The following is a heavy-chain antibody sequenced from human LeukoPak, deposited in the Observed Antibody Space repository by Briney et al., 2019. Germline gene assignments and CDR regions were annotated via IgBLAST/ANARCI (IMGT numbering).Heavy chain of an antibody. J-gene: IGHJ6*02. CDR1: GGSFSGYY. CDR2: INHSGST. CDR3: ARASPPGIAAAGTAVYYGMDV. V-gene: IGHV4-34*01. Sequence: SETLSLTCAVYGGSFSGYYWSWIRQPPGKGLEWIGEINHSGSTNYNPSLKSRVIISVDTSKNQFSLKLSSVTAADTAVYYCARASPPGIAAAGTAVYYGMDVWGQGTTVTVSS. D-gene: IGHD6-13*01.